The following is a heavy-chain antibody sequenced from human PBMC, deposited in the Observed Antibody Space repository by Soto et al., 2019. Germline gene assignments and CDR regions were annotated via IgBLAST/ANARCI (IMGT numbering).Heavy chain of an antibody. V-gene: IGHV3-30*18. CDR1: GFTFSSYG. J-gene: IGHJ6*04. CDR3: AKEELGYCSSTSCYGTGGMDV. CDR2: ISYDGSNK. Sequence: QVQLVESGGGVVQPGRSLRLSCAASGFTFSSYGMHWVRQAPGKGLEWVAVISYDGSNKYYADSVKGRFTIFRDNYKNTLYLQMNSLRAEDKAVYYCAKEELGYCSSTSCYGTGGMDVWGKGTTVTVSS. D-gene: IGHD2-2*01.